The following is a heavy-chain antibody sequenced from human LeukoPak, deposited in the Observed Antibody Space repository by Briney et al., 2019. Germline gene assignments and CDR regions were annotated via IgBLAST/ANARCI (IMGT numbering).Heavy chain of an antibody. J-gene: IGHJ3*02. CDR1: GGSISSGDYY. V-gene: IGHV4-31*03. Sequence: SETLSLTCTVSGGSISSGDYYWSWIRQHPGKGLEWIGCIYYSGSTYYNPSLKSRVTISVDTSKNHVSLKLSSVTAADTAVYYCARIKSSGWFGFGAFDIWGQGTMVTVSS. CDR2: IYYSGST. CDR3: ARIKSSGWFGFGAFDI. D-gene: IGHD6-19*01.